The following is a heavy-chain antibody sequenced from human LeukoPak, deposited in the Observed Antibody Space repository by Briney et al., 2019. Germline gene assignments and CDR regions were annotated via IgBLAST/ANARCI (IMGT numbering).Heavy chain of an antibody. J-gene: IGHJ5*02. V-gene: IGHV4-30-4*01. D-gene: IGHD3-10*01. CDR2: INYGGST. CDR1: GGSISSDNYQ. CDR3: ARYGSGSTWFDP. Sequence: SETLSLTCTVSGGSISSDNYQWSWIRQPPGKGLEWIGYINYGGSTYYNPSLKSRVTISVDTSKNQFSLKLTSVTAADTAVYYCARYGSGSTWFDPWGQGTLVTVSS.